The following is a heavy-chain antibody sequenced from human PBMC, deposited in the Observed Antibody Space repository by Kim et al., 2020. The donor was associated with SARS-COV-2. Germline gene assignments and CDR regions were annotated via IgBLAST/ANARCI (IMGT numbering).Heavy chain of an antibody. V-gene: IGHV1-24*01. J-gene: IGHJ5*02. D-gene: IGHD3-3*01. Sequence: AQKFPGRVTMTADTSTDTAYMELSSLRSDDTAVYYCATTTIFGVANWFDPWGQGTLVTVSS. CDR3: ATTTIFGVANWFDP.